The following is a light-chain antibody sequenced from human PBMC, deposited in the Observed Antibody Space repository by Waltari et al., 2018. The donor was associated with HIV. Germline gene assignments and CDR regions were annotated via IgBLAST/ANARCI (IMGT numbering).Light chain of an antibody. CDR1: TSNIANND. Sequence: HSVLTQPPSASETPGQTVIIPCSGTTSNIANNDMTWYQNFPGSAPKLLIYMNNYRPSGVPDRFAGSRSGTSASLTISGLQIEDEAQYYCATWDDSLNGVFGAGTRLTVL. CDR3: ATWDDSLNGV. CDR2: MNN. V-gene: IGLV1-44*01. J-gene: IGLJ3*02.